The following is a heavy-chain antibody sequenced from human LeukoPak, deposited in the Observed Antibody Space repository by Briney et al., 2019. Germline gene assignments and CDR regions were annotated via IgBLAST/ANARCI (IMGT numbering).Heavy chain of an antibody. Sequence: GGSLRLSCAASGFTLSNYEMNWVRQAPGKGLEGVSYISGSGSTMYYADSVKGRFTISRDNAKNSLYLQMNSLRAEDTAVYYCARRKVTTSNYYYYMDVWGKGTTVTISS. CDR3: ARRKVTTSNYYYYMDV. J-gene: IGHJ6*03. V-gene: IGHV3-48*03. D-gene: IGHD4-17*01. CDR2: ISGSGSTM. CDR1: GFTLSNYE.